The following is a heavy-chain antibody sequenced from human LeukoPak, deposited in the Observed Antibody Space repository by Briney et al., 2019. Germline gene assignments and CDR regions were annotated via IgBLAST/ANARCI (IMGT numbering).Heavy chain of an antibody. J-gene: IGHJ5*02. D-gene: IGHD3-10*01. CDR2: IYYSGST. CDR3: ARHGIYYGLGSSYGLPNWFDP. V-gene: IGHV4-39*01. CDR1: GGSISSTRYY. Sequence: SETLSLTCTVPGGSISSTRYYWGWIRQPPGKGLEWIGSIYYSGSTYYNPSLKSRVTMSVDRSKNQFSLKLSSVTAADTAVYYCARHGIYYGLGSSYGLPNWFDPWGQGTLVTVSS.